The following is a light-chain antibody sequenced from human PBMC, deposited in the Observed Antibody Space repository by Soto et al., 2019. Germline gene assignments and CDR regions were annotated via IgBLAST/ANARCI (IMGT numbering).Light chain of an antibody. V-gene: IGKV1-5*01. CDR3: QQYKSYFRT. CDR2: DAS. J-gene: IGKJ1*01. CDR1: QSVKSY. Sequence: DIQMTPSPSTLSASVVDRVTINCRASQSVKSYLAWYQQKPGKAPNLLIYDASNLQSGVPSRFSGSGSETEFTLTISSLLPDDFATYFCQQYKSYFRTFGQGTKVDIK.